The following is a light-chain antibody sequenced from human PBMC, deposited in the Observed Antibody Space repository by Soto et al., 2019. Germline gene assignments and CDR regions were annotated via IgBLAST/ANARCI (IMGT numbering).Light chain of an antibody. Sequence: EIVFTQSPRTLSFSQGERATLSCRASQRISGYLGWYQQKPGQAPRLLIYDASNRATGIPVRFSGSGSGTDYTLTITNLEPEDFAIYYCQQRSNWPWPFGQGTMVAIK. CDR3: QQRSNWPWP. CDR1: QRISGY. CDR2: DAS. J-gene: IGKJ1*01. V-gene: IGKV3-11*01.